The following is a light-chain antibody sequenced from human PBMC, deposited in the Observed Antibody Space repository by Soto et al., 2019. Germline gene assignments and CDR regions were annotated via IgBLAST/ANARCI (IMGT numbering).Light chain of an antibody. Sequence: MTQSPASLSLSVGDRVTITCRASQSISSYLAWYQQKPGKVPNLLIFPASSRHSGLPARFSGSGSGTEFTLTISSLQSGDVAVYYCQQYNSGPLTFGQGTLLE. CDR1: QSISSY. CDR2: PAS. CDR3: QQYNSGPLT. V-gene: IGKV1-27*01. J-gene: IGKJ5*01.